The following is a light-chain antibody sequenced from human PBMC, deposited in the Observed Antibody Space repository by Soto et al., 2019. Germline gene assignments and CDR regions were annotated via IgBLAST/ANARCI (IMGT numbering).Light chain of an antibody. Sequence: EIVLTQSPATLSLSPGERATLSCRASQSVSSYLAWYQQKPGQAPRLLIYDASNRATGIPARFSGSGSGTDFTLPISSLEPEDFAVYYCQQRSNSPLTFGGGTQLEIK. CDR3: QQRSNSPLT. CDR1: QSVSSY. J-gene: IGKJ4*01. CDR2: DAS. V-gene: IGKV3-11*01.